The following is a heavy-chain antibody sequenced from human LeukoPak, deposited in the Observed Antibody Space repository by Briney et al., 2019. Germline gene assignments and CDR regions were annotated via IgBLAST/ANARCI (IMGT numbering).Heavy chain of an antibody. CDR2: ISSSSSYI. Sequence: GGSLRLSCAASGFTFSSYSMNWVRQAPGKGLEWVSSISSSSSYIYYADSVKGQFTISRDNAKNSLYLQMNSLRAEDTAVYYCARDGGDRTHFDYWGQGTLVTVSS. J-gene: IGHJ4*02. CDR1: GFTFSSYS. D-gene: IGHD4-17*01. V-gene: IGHV3-21*01. CDR3: ARDGGDRTHFDY.